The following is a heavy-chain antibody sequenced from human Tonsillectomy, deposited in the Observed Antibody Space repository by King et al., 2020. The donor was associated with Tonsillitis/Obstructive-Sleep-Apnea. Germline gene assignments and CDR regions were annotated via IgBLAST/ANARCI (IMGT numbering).Heavy chain of an antibody. J-gene: IGHJ3*02. CDR3: ARAGWVTWERGGALDI. CDR1: AFTFSSYW. D-gene: IGHD4-23*01. Sequence: VQLVESGGGLVQPGGSLRLSCAASAFTFSSYWMYWVRQAPGKGLVWVSRIDHDGRSTSYADSVKGRFTISRDNAKNTLYLQMNSLRAEDTAVYYCARAGWVTWERGGALDIWGQGTTVTVSS. CDR2: IDHDGRST. V-gene: IGHV3-74*01.